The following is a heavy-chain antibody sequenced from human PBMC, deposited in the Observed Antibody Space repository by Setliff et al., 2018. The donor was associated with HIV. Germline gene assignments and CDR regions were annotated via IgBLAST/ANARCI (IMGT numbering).Heavy chain of an antibody. V-gene: IGHV4-4*02. CDR2: IYHTGRT. J-gene: IGHJ4*02. D-gene: IGHD3-16*01. Sequence: SETLSLTCAVSGGSISDDKWWDWVRQPPGEGLEWIGEIYHTGRTNYDSSLKSRVTMSVDKTKNEFSLKMTSVTAADTAVYYCTRAPGGGKDYFAYWGRGILVTVSS. CDR1: GGSISDDKW. CDR3: TRAPGGGKDYFAY.